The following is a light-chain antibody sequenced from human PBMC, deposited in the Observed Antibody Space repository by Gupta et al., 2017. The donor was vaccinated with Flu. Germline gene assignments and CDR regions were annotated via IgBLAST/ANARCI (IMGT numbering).Light chain of an antibody. CDR3: FSYAGSYAGNYYL. V-gene: IGLV2-11*01. CDR2: DVT. CDR1: SSDVGGYDY. J-gene: IGLJ2*01. Sequence: SSDVGGYDYVSWYQQHPGKVPKILIYDVTKRPSGVPDRFSGAKSGNTAFLTVSGLQAEDDADYYCFSYAGSYAGNYYLFGGGTKLTVL.